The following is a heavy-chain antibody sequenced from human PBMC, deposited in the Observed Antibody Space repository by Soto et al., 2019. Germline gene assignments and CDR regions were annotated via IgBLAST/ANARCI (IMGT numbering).Heavy chain of an antibody. CDR3: ASRGD. J-gene: IGHJ4*02. V-gene: IGHV3-66*01. Sequence: EVQLVESGGGLVQPGGSLRLSCAASGFSVNRDFMMWVRQAPGKGLDWVSTPYAGDRTFHAESVKGRFTISSDSSKNTLFLQMNSLRVEDTAVYYCASRGDWGQGALVTVSS. CDR2: PYAGDRT. CDR1: GFSVNRDF. D-gene: IGHD2-21*01.